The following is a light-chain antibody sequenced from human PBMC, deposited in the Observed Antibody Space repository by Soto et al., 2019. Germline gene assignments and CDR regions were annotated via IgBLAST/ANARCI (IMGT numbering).Light chain of an antibody. Sequence: QSALTQPASVSGSPGQSITISCTGTNSDVGGYNYVSWYQQHPGKAPKLIIYEVSDRHSGISTRFSASKSGNTASLTISGLQPEAEADYYCCSYTPNNTWVFCGGTKLTVL. CDR1: NSDVGGYNY. CDR2: EVS. J-gene: IGLJ3*02. CDR3: CSYTPNNTWV. V-gene: IGLV2-14*01.